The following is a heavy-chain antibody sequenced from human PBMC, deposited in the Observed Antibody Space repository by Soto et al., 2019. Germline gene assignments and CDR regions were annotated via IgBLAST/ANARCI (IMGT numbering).Heavy chain of an antibody. Sequence: GPSVKVSCKASGYTFTGYYMHWVRQAPGQGLEWMGWINPNSGGTNYAQKFQGWVTMTRDTSISTAYMELSRLRSDDTAVYYCARAAGYCSGGSCHDYYYYYGMDVWGQGTTVTVSS. CDR2: INPNSGGT. CDR3: ARAAGYCSGGSCHDYYYYYGMDV. V-gene: IGHV1-2*04. CDR1: GYTFTGYY. J-gene: IGHJ6*02. D-gene: IGHD2-15*01.